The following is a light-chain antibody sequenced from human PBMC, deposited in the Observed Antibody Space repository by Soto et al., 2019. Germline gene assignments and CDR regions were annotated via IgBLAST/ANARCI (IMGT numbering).Light chain of an antibody. V-gene: IGKV1-9*01. CDR2: GAS. CDR3: QQSKSYPIP. J-gene: IGKJ5*01. Sequence: DIQLTQSPSFLSASVGDRVTITCRASQGVNTYLAWYQQKPGKAPKLLIFGASTLQNGVPSRFSGSGSGTELPVTITSLQPEDFATYCCQQSKSYPIPCGRGTRLEIK. CDR1: QGVNTY.